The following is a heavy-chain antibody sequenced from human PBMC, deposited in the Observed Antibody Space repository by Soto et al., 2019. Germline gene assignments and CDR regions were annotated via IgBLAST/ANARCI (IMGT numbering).Heavy chain of an antibody. CDR2: ISWNSGTI. D-gene: IGHD3-3*01. CDR3: AKDLDFWSGQFDY. J-gene: IGHJ4*02. CDR1: GFTFDDYA. Sequence: PGGSLRLSCAASGFTFDDYAMHWVRQAPGKDLEWVSGISWNSGTIGYADSVKGRFTISRDNAKNSLYLQMNSLRAEDTALYYCAKDLDFWSGQFDYWGQGTLVTVSS. V-gene: IGHV3-9*01.